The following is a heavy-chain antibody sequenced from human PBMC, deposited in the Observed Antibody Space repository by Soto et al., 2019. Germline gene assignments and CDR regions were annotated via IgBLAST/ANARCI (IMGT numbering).Heavy chain of an antibody. CDR1: GYTFTSYA. V-gene: IGHV1-3*01. J-gene: IGHJ6*02. D-gene: IGHD6-6*01. CDR3: ARDRRQQLVLPSYGMDV. CDR2: INAGNGNT. Sequence: ASVKVSCKASGYTFTSYAMHWVRQAPGQRLEWVGWINAGNGNTKYSQKFQSRVTITRDTSASTAYMEMSSLRSEDTAVYYCARDRRQQLVLPSYGMDVWGQGTTVTVSS.